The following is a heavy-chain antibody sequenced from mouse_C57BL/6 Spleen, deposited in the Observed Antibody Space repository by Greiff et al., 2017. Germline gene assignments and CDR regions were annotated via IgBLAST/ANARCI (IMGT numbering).Heavy chain of an antibody. CDR1: GYSITSGYY. V-gene: IGHV3-6*01. CDR3: AREDYGRWFAY. Sequence: EVKLMESGPGLVKPSQSLSLTCSVTGYSITSGYYWNWIRQFPGNKLEWMGYISYDGSNNYNPSLKNRISITRDTSKNQFFLKLNSVTTEDTATYYCAREDYGRWFAYWGQGTLVTVSA. D-gene: IGHD1-1*01. CDR2: ISYDGSN. J-gene: IGHJ3*01.